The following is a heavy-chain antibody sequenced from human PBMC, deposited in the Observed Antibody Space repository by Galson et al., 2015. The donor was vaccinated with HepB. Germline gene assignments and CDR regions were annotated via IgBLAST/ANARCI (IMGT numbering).Heavy chain of an antibody. CDR1: GFIFSDYG. CDR2: ISYDGNTK. Sequence: SLRLSCAASGFIFSDYGMHWVRQAPGKGLEWVAVISYDGNTKFYADSVKGRFTTFRDNSKSTLYLQMDSLRAEDTAVYYCAKDLALTASYYYLGMDVWGQGTTVTVSS. J-gene: IGHJ6*02. V-gene: IGHV3-30*18. D-gene: IGHD2-21*02. CDR3: AKDLALTASYYYLGMDV.